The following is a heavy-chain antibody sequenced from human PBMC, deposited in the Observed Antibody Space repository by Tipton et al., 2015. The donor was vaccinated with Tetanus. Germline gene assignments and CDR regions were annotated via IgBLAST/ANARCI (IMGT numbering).Heavy chain of an antibody. Sequence: TLSLTCAVSGGSISSNYWWSWVRQSPGTGLEWIGEISHSGSSSYSPSLKSRVTISVDTSKNQFSLRLRSVAAADTAVYYCARGGRDAYNNPLGAFDVWGRGTTVTVSS. V-gene: IGHV4-4*02. CDR1: GGSISSNYW. CDR2: ISHSGSS. D-gene: IGHD5-24*01. CDR3: ARGGRDAYNNPLGAFDV. J-gene: IGHJ3*01.